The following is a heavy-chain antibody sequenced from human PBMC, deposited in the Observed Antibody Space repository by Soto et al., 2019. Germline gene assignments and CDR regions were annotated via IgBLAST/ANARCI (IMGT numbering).Heavy chain of an antibody. CDR1: GYTFTSYG. J-gene: IGHJ4*02. Sequence: QVQLVQSGAEVKKPGASVKVSCKASGYTFTSYGISWVRQAPGQGLEWMGWISAYNGNTNYAQKLQGRVTMTTDTXXSXAXRELRRLRSDDTAVYYCARGPLVLWFGELPHRHFDYWGQGTLVTVSS. D-gene: IGHD3-10*01. CDR3: ARGPLVLWFGELPHRHFDY. V-gene: IGHV1-18*01. CDR2: ISAYNGNT.